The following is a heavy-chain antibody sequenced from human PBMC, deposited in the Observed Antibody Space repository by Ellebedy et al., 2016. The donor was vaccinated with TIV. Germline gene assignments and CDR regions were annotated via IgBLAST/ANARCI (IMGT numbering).Heavy chain of an antibody. V-gene: IGHV3-11*04. D-gene: IGHD3-9*01. CDR3: AAENVLRYFDWLREHYYYGMDV. Sequence: GESLKISXAASGFTFSDYYMSWIRQAPGKGLEWVSYISSSGSTIYYADSVKGRFTISRDNAKNSLYLQMNSLRAEDTAVYYCAAENVLRYFDWLREHYYYGMDVWGQGTTVTVSS. CDR2: ISSSGSTI. CDR1: GFTFSDYY. J-gene: IGHJ6*02.